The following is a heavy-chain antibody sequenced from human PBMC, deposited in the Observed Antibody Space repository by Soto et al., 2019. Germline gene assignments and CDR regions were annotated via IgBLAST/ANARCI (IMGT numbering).Heavy chain of an antibody. V-gene: IGHV1-3*05. CDR3: ARETWGWWFDP. CDR1: GYTFTSCA. D-gene: IGHD6-19*01. J-gene: IGHJ5*02. CDR2: INAGNGNT. Sequence: QVQLVQSGAEEKKPGASVKVSCKASGYTFTSCAMHWVRQAPGQRLEWMGWINAGNGNTKYSQKFQGRVTITRDTSASTAYMELSSLRSEDTAVYYCARETWGWWFDPWGQGTLVTVSS.